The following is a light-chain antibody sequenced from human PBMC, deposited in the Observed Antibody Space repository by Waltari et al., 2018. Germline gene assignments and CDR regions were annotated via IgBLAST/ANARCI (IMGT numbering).Light chain of an antibody. CDR1: SGSVSSTSY. J-gene: IGLJ3*02. CDR3: SMYMGSGVWV. V-gene: IGLV8-61*01. CDR2: KGI. Sequence: QTVVTQEPSLSVSPGGTVTLTCALSSGSVSSTSYPTWYQQTPGQRPLALVYKGISRSSGVPDRFSGSILGNTAALTITGAQADDESDYYCSMYMGSGVWVFGGGTKLTVL.